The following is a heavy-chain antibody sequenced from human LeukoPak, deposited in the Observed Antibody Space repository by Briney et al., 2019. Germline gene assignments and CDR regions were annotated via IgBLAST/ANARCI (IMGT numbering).Heavy chain of an antibody. D-gene: IGHD3-22*01. CDR3: AKDRITMIVVVIFQH. Sequence: AGGSLRLSCAASGFTFSSYAMSWVRQAPGKGLEWVSAISGSGGSTYYADSVKGRVTISRDNSKNTLYLQMNSLRAEDTAVYYCAKDRITMIVVVIFQHWGQGTLVTVSS. J-gene: IGHJ1*01. CDR1: GFTFSSYA. CDR2: ISGSGGST. V-gene: IGHV3-23*01.